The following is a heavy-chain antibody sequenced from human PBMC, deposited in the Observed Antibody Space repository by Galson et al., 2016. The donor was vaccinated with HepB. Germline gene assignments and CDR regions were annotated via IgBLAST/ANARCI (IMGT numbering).Heavy chain of an antibody. J-gene: IGHJ4*02. CDR1: GGSINNSDSY. CDR2: VYYIGTT. V-gene: IGHV4-39*01. CDR3: ARHQQWLITIDS. Sequence: LSLTCTVSGGSINNSDSYRGWIRQPPGKGLDWIGSVYYIGTTYYNPSLKSRVTISVDTSKSQFSLDVRSVTAADTAVYFCARHQQWLITIDSWGQGALVTVSS. D-gene: IGHD6-19*01.